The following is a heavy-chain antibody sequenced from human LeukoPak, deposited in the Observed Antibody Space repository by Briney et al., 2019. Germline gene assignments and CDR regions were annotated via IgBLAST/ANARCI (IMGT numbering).Heavy chain of an antibody. CDR2: INHSGST. Sequence: PSETLSLTCAVYGGSFSDYYWTWIRQPPGKGLEWIGEINHSGSTNYNPSLKSRVTISVDTSKNQFSLKVTSVTAADTAVYYCARGIYNSSWYGFAYWGHGTLVTVSS. D-gene: IGHD6-13*01. CDR3: ARGIYNSSWYGFAY. V-gene: IGHV4-34*01. J-gene: IGHJ4*01. CDR1: GGSFSDYY.